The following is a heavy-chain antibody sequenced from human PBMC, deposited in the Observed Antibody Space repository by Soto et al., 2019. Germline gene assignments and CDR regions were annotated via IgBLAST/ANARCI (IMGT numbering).Heavy chain of an antibody. Sequence: PWWSLRLSCSASVFTFRSYAIHWLRQAPGKGLEWVADVSFDGSHKTYAVPVRGRFTLSRDNSKKTVYLQMNSLRAEDTAVYYCAKLGDAVSGFFDFWGQGTQVTVSS. CDR2: VSFDGSHK. V-gene: IGHV3-30*18. D-gene: IGHD3-3*01. CDR3: AKLGDAVSGFFDF. J-gene: IGHJ5*01. CDR1: VFTFRSYA.